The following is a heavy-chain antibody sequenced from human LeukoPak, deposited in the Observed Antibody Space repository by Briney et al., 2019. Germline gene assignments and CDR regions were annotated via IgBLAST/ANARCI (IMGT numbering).Heavy chain of an antibody. J-gene: IGHJ4*02. CDR3: ARDTLLYGSGSYYNHDY. D-gene: IGHD3-10*01. Sequence: ASVKVSCKASGYNFTSYGISWVRQAPGQGLEWMGWISAYNGNTNYAQKLQGRVTMTTDTSTSTAYMELRSLRSDDTAVYYCARDTLLYGSGSYYNHDYWGQGTLVTVSS. CDR2: ISAYNGNT. V-gene: IGHV1-18*01. CDR1: GYNFTSYG.